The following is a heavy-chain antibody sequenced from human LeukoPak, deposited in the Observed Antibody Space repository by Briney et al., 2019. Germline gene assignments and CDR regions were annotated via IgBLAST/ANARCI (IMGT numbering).Heavy chain of an antibody. CDR2: IIPIFGTA. J-gene: IGHJ3*02. Sequence: SVKVSCKASGGTFSSYAISWVRQATGQGLEWMGGIIPIFGTANYAQKFQGRVTITADESTSTAYMELSSLRSEDTTVYYCARVGANYDFWSGYYSGAFDIWGQGTMVTVSS. CDR1: GGTFSSYA. D-gene: IGHD3-3*01. CDR3: ARVGANYDFWSGYYSGAFDI. V-gene: IGHV1-69*13.